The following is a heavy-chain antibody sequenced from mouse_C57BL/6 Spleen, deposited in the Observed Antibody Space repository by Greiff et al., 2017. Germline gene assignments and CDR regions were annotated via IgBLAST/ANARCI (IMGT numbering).Heavy chain of an antibody. V-gene: IGHV5-4*01. CDR3: ARDGYSAWFAD. D-gene: IGHD2-3*01. Sequence: EVKLEESGGGLVKPGGSLNLSCAASGFPFSSYAMSWVRQPPEKRLQWVATISDGGSYTYYPANVKGRYTISRDNTKSSLYIQMSHLMSEDTAMYYGARDGYSAWFADWGKGTLVTVSA. CDR1: GFPFSSYA. CDR2: ISDGGSYT. J-gene: IGHJ3*01.